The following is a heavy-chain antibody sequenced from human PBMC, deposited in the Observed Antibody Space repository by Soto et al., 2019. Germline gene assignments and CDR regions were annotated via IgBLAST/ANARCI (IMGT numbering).Heavy chain of an antibody. Sequence: EVQLVESGGGLVQPGGSLRLSCAASGFTFSSYSMNWVRQAPGKGLEWVSYISSSSSTIYYADSVKGRFTISRDNAKNSLYLQMNRLRDEDTAVYYCARGGYSSGWYEYYGMDVWGQGTTFTVSS. CDR2: ISSSSSTI. CDR1: GFTFSSYS. CDR3: ARGGYSSGWYEYYGMDV. J-gene: IGHJ6*02. V-gene: IGHV3-48*02. D-gene: IGHD6-19*01.